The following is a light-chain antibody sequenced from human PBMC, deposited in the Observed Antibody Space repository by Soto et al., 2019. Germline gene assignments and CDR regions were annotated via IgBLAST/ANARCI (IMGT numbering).Light chain of an antibody. CDR1: PSTSTF. V-gene: IGKV1-39*01. CDR2: ASS. J-gene: IGKJ2*01. Sequence: DIRMPQSPSALPASVGDIVTLASRASPSTSTFLNWYQQKPGKAPKILIYASSSVQSGVPSRFSVSGSATDFTLAISSLQTKDCATSYCQDSYSTSHSSGKGTTLDSK. CDR3: QDSYSTSHS.